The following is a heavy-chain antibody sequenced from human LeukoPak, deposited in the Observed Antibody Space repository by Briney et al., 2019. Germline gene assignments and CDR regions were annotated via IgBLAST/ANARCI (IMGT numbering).Heavy chain of an antibody. CDR3: AKVHSSSWYEGEYFDY. CDR1: GFTFSSHG. CDR2: ISGSGGST. V-gene: IGHV3-23*01. D-gene: IGHD6-13*01. J-gene: IGHJ4*02. Sequence: GGSLRLSCAASGFTFSSHGMNWVRQAPGKGLEWVSAISGSGGSTYYVDSVKGRFTISRDNSKNTLYLQMNSLRAEDTAVYYCAKVHSSSWYEGEYFDYWGQGTLVTVSS.